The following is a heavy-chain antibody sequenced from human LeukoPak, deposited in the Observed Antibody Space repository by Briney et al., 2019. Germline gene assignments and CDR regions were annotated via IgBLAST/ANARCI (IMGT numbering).Heavy chain of an antibody. CDR1: GGSISSYY. CDR2: IYYSGST. J-gene: IGHJ5*02. CDR3: ARGGIMITFGGVIALNWFDP. V-gene: IGHV4-59*01. D-gene: IGHD3-16*02. Sequence: SETLSLTCTASGGSISSYYWSWIRQPPGKGLEWIGYIYYSGSTNYNPSLKSRVTISVDTSKNQFSLKLSPVTAADTAVYYCARGGIMITFGGVIALNWFDPWGQGTLVTVSS.